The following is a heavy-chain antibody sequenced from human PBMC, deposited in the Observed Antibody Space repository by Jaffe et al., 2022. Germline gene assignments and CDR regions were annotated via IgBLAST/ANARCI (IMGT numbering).Heavy chain of an antibody. CDR1: GFTFDDYA. CDR3: AKDNYGDNTGGFDY. D-gene: IGHD4-17*01. CDR2: ISWNSGSI. Sequence: EVQLVESGGGLVQPGRSLRLSCAASGFTFDDYAMHWVRQAPGKGLEWVSGISWNSGSIGYADSVKGRFTISRDNAKNSLYLQMNSLRAEDTALYYCAKDNYGDNTGGFDYWGQGTLVTVSS. J-gene: IGHJ4*02. V-gene: IGHV3-9*01.